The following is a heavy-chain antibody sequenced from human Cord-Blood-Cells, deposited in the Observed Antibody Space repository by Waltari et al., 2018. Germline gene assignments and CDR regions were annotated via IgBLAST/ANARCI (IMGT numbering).Heavy chain of an antibody. J-gene: IGHJ4*02. CDR3: ARDQTYYDFWSGYYFDY. CDR2: ISAYNGNT. V-gene: IGHV1-18*04. Sequence: QVQLVQPGAEVKKPGASVKVSCKASGYTFTSYGISWVRQAPGQGLEWMGWISAYNGNTNYAQKLQGRVTMTTDTSTSTAYMELRSLRSDDTAVYYCARDQTYYDFWSGYYFDYWGQGTLVTISS. CDR1: GYTFTSYG. D-gene: IGHD3-3*01.